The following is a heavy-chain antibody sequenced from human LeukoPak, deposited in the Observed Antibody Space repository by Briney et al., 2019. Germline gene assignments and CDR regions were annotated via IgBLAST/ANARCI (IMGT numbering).Heavy chain of an antibody. J-gene: IGHJ3*02. D-gene: IGHD6-19*01. CDR1: GFTFSSYA. Sequence: GGSLRLSCAASGFTFSSYAMSWVRQAPGKGLEWVSAISDSGGSTYYADSVKGRFTISRDNSKNTLYLQMNSLRAEDTAVYYCAKDDPRYGVRQWLAHDAFDIWGQGTMVTVSS. V-gene: IGHV3-23*01. CDR3: AKDDPRYGVRQWLAHDAFDI. CDR2: ISDSGGST.